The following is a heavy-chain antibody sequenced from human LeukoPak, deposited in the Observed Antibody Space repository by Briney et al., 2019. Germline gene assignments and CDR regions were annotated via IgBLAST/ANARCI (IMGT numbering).Heavy chain of an antibody. J-gene: IGHJ4*02. V-gene: IGHV5-51*01. CDR1: GHSFTNYW. Sequence: GESLKISCKGSGHSFTNYWIGWVRQMPGKGLEWMGNIYPGDPDTRYSPSFQGQVTISADKSISTAYLQWSSLKASDSAMYYCARLTTLVRGVIIGFDYWGQGTLVTVPS. CDR2: IYPGDPDT. D-gene: IGHD3-10*01. CDR3: ARLTTLVRGVIIGFDY.